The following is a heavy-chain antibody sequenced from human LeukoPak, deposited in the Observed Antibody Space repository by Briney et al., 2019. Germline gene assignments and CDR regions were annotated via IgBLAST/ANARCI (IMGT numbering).Heavy chain of an antibody. J-gene: IGHJ4*02. CDR3: AKDLGSGYYY. Sequence: GGSLRLSCAASGFTFSSYAMSWVRQAPGKGLEWVSAISRSGGSTAYADSVKGQFTISRDNSKNTLYLQMNSLRVEDTAVYYCAKDLGSGYYYWGQGTLVTVSS. D-gene: IGHD3-3*01. V-gene: IGHV3-23*01. CDR2: ISRSGGST. CDR1: GFTFSSYA.